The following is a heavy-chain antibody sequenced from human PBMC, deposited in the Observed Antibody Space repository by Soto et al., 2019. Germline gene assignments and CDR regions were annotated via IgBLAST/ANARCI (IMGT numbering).Heavy chain of an antibody. CDR3: AREEGYNSPAGAFDI. J-gene: IGHJ3*02. V-gene: IGHV3-30-3*01. Sequence: PGGSLRLSCAASGFTFSSYAMHWVRQAPGKGLEWVAVISYDGSNKYYADSVKGRFTISRDNSKNTLYLQMNSLRAEDTAVYYCAREEGYNSPAGAFDIWGQGTMVTVSS. CDR2: ISYDGSNK. D-gene: IGHD5-12*01. CDR1: GFTFSSYA.